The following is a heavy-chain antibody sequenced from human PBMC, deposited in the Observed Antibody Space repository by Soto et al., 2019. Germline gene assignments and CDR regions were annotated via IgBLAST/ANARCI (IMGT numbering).Heavy chain of an antibody. CDR3: ARVGVLYNFDY. D-gene: IGHD3-10*01. CDR1: GGSISTYY. Sequence: SETLSLTCTVSGGSISTYYWSWIRQPPGKGLEWIGYIYYSGSTYYNPSLKSRVTISVDTSKNQFSLKLNSVTAADTALYYCARVGVLYNFDYWGQGALVTVSS. V-gene: IGHV4-59*08. J-gene: IGHJ4*02. CDR2: IYYSGST.